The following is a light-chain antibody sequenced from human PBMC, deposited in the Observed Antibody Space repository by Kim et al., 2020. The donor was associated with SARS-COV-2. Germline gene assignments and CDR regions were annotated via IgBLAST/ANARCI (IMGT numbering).Light chain of an antibody. CDR2: GAS. Sequence: PGERATLSCRASQSVSSNLAWYQHKPGQTPRLLIYGASTRATGIPARFSGSGSGTEFTLTISSLQSEDFAVYYCQQYSSWPLAFGPGTKVDI. V-gene: IGKV3-15*01. J-gene: IGKJ3*01. CDR3: QQYSSWPLA. CDR1: QSVSSN.